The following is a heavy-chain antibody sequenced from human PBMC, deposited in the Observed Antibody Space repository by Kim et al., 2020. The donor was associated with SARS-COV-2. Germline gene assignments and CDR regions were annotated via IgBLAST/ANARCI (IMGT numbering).Heavy chain of an antibody. CDR3: ARDRDTAMATAFDI. V-gene: IGHV3-48*04. CDR2: ISSSSSTI. CDR1: GFTFSSYS. Sequence: GGSLRLSCAASGFTFSSYSMNWVRQAPGKGLEWVSYISSSSSTIYYADSVKGRFTISRDNAKNSLYLQMNSLRAEDTAVYYCARDRDTAMATAFDIWGQGTMVTVSS. D-gene: IGHD5-18*01. J-gene: IGHJ3*02.